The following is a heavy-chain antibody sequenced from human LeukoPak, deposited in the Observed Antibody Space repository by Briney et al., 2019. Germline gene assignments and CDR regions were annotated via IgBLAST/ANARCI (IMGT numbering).Heavy chain of an antibody. CDR2: LRNDESEI. CDR1: GFTFSSYA. Sequence: GGSLRLSCAASGFTFSSYAMSWVRQAPGKGLEWVAFLRNDESEIFYADSVKGRFTTSRDNSKNTLYLQMSSLRDEDTAVYYCVKDTGRGDFWGQGTQVTVSS. D-gene: IGHD1-14*01. CDR3: VKDTGRGDF. V-gene: IGHV3-30*02. J-gene: IGHJ4*02.